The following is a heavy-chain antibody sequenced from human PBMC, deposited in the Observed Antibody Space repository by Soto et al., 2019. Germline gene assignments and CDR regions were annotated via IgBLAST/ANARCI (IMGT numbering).Heavy chain of an antibody. J-gene: IGHJ2*01. CDR2: INNGGGST. CDR1: GFTFSNYA. D-gene: IGHD3-16*02. Sequence: EVQVLESGGGLVQPGGSLRLSCAASGFTFSNYAMSWVRQAPGKGLEWISTINNGGGSTYYGDSVKGRFTISRDNTKNKMYLQMHSLSAEETAISYGVKYGRLRLGELSYSDLWGRGTLVTVSS. V-gene: IGHV3-23*01. CDR3: VKYGRLRLGELSYSDL.